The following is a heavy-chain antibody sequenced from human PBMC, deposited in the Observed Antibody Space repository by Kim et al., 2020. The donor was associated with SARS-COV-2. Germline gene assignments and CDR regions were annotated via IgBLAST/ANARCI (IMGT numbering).Heavy chain of an antibody. CDR1: SGSISSDDYY. D-gene: IGHD6-13*01. Sequence: SETLSLTCTVSSGSISSDDYYWSWIRQPPGKGLEWIGYIYYSGGTFYNPSLKSRLTISVDTSKNQFSLKLSSVIAADTAEYYCARVGGSSSSRGWFDPWG. J-gene: IGHJ5*02. CDR2: IYYSGGT. CDR3: ARVGGSSSSRGWFDP. V-gene: IGHV4-30-4*08.